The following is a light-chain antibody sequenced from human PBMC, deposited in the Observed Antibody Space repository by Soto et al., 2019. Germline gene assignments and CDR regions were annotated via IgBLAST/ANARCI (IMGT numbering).Light chain of an antibody. J-gene: IGKJ4*01. CDR3: QQYGSSPLT. Sequence: EIVLTQSPGTLSLSPGERGTLSCRASQSVSSNYLAWYQQKPGQAPRLLIYVASSRATGIPDRFSGSGSGTDFTLTISRLEPEDFAVYYCQQYGSSPLTFGGGTKVEIK. V-gene: IGKV3-20*01. CDR1: QSVSSNY. CDR2: VAS.